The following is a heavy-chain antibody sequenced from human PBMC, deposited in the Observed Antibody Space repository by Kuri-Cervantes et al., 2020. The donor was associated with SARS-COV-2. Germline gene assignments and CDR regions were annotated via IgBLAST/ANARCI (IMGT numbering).Heavy chain of an antibody. CDR2: IISSSSYI. CDR1: GFTFSSYG. D-gene: IGHD6-6*01. CDR3: AKGGTSSSSLYFQH. J-gene: IGHJ1*01. V-gene: IGHV3-21*04. Sequence: GESLKISCAASGFTFSSYGMHWVRQAPGKGLEWVSSIISSSSYIYYADSVKGRFTISRDNAKNSLYLQMNSLRAEDMALYYCAKGGTSSSSLYFQHWGQGTLVTVSS.